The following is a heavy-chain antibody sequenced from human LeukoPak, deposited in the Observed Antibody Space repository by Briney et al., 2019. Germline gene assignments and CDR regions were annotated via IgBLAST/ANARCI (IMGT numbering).Heavy chain of an antibody. J-gene: IGHJ4*02. CDR1: GGSISSSSYY. D-gene: IGHD3-10*01. V-gene: IGHV4-39*07. CDR3: ARRTGVFYGSGSYYNVGRFDY. Sequence: SETLSLTCTVSGGSISSSSYYWSWIRQPPGKGLEWIGEINHSGSTNYNPSLKSRVTISVDTSKDQFSLKLSSVTAADTAVYYCARRTGVFYGSGSYYNVGRFDYWGQGTLVTVSS. CDR2: INHSGST.